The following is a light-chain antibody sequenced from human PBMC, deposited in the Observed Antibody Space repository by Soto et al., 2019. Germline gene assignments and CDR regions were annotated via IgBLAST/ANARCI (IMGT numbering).Light chain of an antibody. CDR2: DAS. V-gene: IGKV1-5*01. CDR1: QSISSW. Sequence: DIQMTQSPSTLSASVGDRVTITCRASQSISSWLAWYQQKPGKVPKLLTYDASSLESGVPSRFSVSGSGTEFTLTISSLQPDDFANYYYQQYNSYSPYTFGQGTKLESK. J-gene: IGKJ2*01. CDR3: QQYNSYSPYT.